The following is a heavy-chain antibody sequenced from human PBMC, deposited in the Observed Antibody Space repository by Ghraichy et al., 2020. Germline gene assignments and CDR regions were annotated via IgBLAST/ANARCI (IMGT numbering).Heavy chain of an antibody. Sequence: GSLRLSCAASGFTFSSYSMNWVRQAPGKGLEWVSYISSSSSTIYYADSVKGRFTISRDNAKNSLYLQMNSLRDEDTAVYYCARDRYYDSSGYYGVEYFDYWGQGTLVTVSS. J-gene: IGHJ4*02. V-gene: IGHV3-48*02. CDR2: ISSSSSTI. D-gene: IGHD3-22*01. CDR3: ARDRYYDSSGYYGVEYFDY. CDR1: GFTFSSYS.